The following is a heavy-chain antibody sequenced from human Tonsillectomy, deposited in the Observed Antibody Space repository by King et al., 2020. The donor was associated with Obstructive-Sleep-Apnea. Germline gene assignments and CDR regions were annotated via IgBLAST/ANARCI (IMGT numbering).Heavy chain of an antibody. CDR3: AKDAEPADPYFDY. Sequence: VQLVESGGGVVQPGGSLRLSCAASGFTFSKSGMHWVRQAPGKGLEWVAFICSDGSNKYYADSVKGRFTISRDNSKSTLYLQMNSLRAEDTAVYHCAKDAEPADPYFDYWGQGTLVTVSS. D-gene: IGHD2-2*01. CDR1: GFTFSKSG. J-gene: IGHJ4*02. V-gene: IGHV3-30*02. CDR2: ICSDGSNK.